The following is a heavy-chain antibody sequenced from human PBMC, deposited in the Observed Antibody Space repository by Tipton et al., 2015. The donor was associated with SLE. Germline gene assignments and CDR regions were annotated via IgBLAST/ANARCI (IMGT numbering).Heavy chain of an antibody. D-gene: IGHD1-1*01. CDR3: ARDRTGGAGFDY. CDR2: IHYRGST. CDR1: GGSISGYY. Sequence: TLSLTCTVSGGSISGYYWSWVRQPPGQGLEWIGYIHYRGSTNYNPSLKSRVTISLDTSENQFSLKLSSVTAADTAVYYCARDRTGGAGFDYWGQGTLVTVSS. V-gene: IGHV4-59*01. J-gene: IGHJ4*02.